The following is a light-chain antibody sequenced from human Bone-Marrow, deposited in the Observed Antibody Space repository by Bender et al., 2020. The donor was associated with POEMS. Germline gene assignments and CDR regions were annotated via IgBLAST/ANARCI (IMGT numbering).Light chain of an antibody. J-gene: IGLJ2*01. CDR3: SSAGPGTSI. Sequence: QSALTQPASVSGSPGQSITISCTGTSSDVGGYNYVSWYQQHPGKAPKLIFYDVSSRPAGSSRRFSGTKSDTASSLTIAGLQADDDADYCCSSAGPGTSIFGGGTRLTVL. CDR2: DVS. V-gene: IGLV2-14*03. CDR1: SSDVGGYNY.